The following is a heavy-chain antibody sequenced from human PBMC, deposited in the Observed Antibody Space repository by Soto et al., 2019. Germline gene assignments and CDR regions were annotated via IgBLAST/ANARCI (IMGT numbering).Heavy chain of an antibody. CDR3: AKLGSSSWSPHYYFDY. D-gene: IGHD2-2*01. CDR2: ITDSGDDT. J-gene: IGHJ4*02. CDR1: GFTFNNYA. V-gene: IGHV3-23*01. Sequence: VQLLESGGGLVQPGGSLRLSCAASGFTFNNYAMGWVRQAPGKGLEWVSAITDSGDDTYYIDSVKGRFTISRDTSKSTLYLQMKSLIAEDTAIYYFAKLGSSSWSPHYYFDYWGQGTLGTVSS.